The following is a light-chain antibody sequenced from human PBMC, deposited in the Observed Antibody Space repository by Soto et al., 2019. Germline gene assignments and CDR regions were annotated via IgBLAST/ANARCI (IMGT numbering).Light chain of an antibody. CDR1: ISDVGFYNF. J-gene: IGLJ1*01. V-gene: IGLV2-8*01. CDR2: EVT. CDR3: ASYAGTKLFV. Sequence: QSAPTQAPWASGSRGQSLTISCTGTISDVGFYNFVSWYQQRPGKAPRLVIYEVTKRPSGVPDRFSGSKSGSTASLTVSGLQADDEADYYCASYAGTKLFVFGSGTKVTVL.